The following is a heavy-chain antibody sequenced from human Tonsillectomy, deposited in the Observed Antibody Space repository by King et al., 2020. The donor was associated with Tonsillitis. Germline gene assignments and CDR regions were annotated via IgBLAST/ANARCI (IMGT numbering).Heavy chain of an antibody. V-gene: IGHV4-30-4*01. D-gene: IGHD3-9*01. Sequence: VQLQESGPGLVKPSQTLSLTCTVSGDSISSGDYYWNWIRQPPGKGLEWIGYIYYSGRTYYKPSLKSRLTISVDTSKNQFSPKLSSVTPTDTAVYYCARGPPIDDVLTGDFTFNWFDPWGQGTLVTVSS. CDR1: GDSISSGDYY. J-gene: IGHJ5*02. CDR2: IYYSGRT. CDR3: ARGPPIDDVLTGDFTFNWFDP.